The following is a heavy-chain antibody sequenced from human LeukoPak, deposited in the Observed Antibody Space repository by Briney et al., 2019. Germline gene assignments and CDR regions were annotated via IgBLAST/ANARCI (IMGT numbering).Heavy chain of an antibody. CDR1: AYTFTGYY. CDR2: INPSGGST. V-gene: IGHV1-46*01. D-gene: IGHD2-2*01. Sequence: GASVKVSCKASAYTFTGYYMHWVRQAPGQGLEWMGIINPSGGSTSYAQKFQGRVTMTRDTSTSTVYMELSSLRSEDTAVYYCARESRYCSSTSCYRPYYYYMDVWGKGTTVTVSS. CDR3: ARESRYCSSTSCYRPYYYYMDV. J-gene: IGHJ6*03.